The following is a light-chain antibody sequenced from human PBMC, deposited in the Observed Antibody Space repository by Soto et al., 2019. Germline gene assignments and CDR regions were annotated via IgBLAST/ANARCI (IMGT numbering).Light chain of an antibody. Sequence: IVLTQSPGTLSLCPGERATLSCRARQTISSYLAWYQHKPGQAPRLLIYDASSRATGIPDRFSGSGSGTDFTLTISRLEPEAFTVYYCQQYLSSPPYGFGQGTKLEI. CDR2: DAS. J-gene: IGKJ2*03. CDR3: QQYLSSPPYG. CDR1: QTISSY. V-gene: IGKV3-20*01.